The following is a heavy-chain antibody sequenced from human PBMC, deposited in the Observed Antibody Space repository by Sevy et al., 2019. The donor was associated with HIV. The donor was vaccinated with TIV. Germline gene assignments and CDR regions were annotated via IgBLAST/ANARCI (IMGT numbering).Heavy chain of an antibody. CDR3: AKGYYGSGNSDYFDH. D-gene: IGHD3-10*01. Sequence: GGSLRLSCAASRFTFSDYGMHWVRQAPGKGLEWMAIISYDGSNKYYADSVKGRFTIFRDNSKNTLYLQINSLRADDTAVYYCAKGYYGSGNSDYFDHWGQGTLVTVSS. J-gene: IGHJ4*02. CDR1: RFTFSDYG. CDR2: ISYDGSNK. V-gene: IGHV3-30*18.